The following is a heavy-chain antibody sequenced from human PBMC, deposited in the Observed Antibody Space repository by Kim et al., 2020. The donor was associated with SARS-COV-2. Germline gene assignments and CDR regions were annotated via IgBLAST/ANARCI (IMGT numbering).Heavy chain of an antibody. D-gene: IGHD3-22*01. Sequence: GGSLRLSCAASGFTFKDYAMHWVRRAPGKGLEWVAGISWSSDSIGYADSVKGRFTISRDNAKRSLYLQLDSLRVEDTAFYYCTKVLGVGNYYDSSGHFDQWGQGTLVTVSS. CDR1: GFTFKDYA. J-gene: IGHJ4*02. CDR2: ISWSSDSI. CDR3: TKVLGVGNYYDSSGHFDQ. V-gene: IGHV3-9*01.